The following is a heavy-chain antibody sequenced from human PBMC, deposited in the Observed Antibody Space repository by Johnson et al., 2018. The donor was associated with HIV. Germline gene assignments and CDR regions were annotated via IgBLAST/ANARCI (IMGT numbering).Heavy chain of an antibody. CDR3: VRQYELYGYAFDL. CDR1: GFTFDDYG. Sequence: VQLVESGGGVVRPGGSLRLSCAASGFTFDDYGMSWVRQAPGKGLEWVAVISYDGSNKYYADSVKGRFTISRDNAKNSLYLQMNDLRAEDTAVYYCVRQYELYGYAFDLWGQGTVVTVSS. D-gene: IGHD5-18*01. V-gene: IGHV3-30*03. J-gene: IGHJ3*01. CDR2: ISYDGSNK.